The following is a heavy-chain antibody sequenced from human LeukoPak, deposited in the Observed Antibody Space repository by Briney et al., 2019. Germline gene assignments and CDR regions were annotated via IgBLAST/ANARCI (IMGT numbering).Heavy chain of an antibody. CDR2: IEQGGSGK. CDR3: VRLSYYDFWSGYSFNSFDI. V-gene: IGHV3-7*01. J-gene: IGHJ3*02. D-gene: IGHD3-3*01. CDR1: GFTFSSYC. Sequence: PGGSLRLSCAASGFTFSSYCMSWVRQAPGKGLEWVPNIEQGGSGKYYVDSVKGRFTISRDNAKNTLYTQMNSLRAEDTSVFYFVRLSYYDFWSGYSFNSFDIWGQSTVVTVSS.